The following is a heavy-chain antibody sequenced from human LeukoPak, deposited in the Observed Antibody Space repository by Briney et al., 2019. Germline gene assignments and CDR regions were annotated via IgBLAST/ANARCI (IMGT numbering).Heavy chain of an antibody. CDR1: GGSVSGNY. Sequence: SETLSLTCAVYGGSVSGNYWSWIRQPPGKGLEWIGEINHSGSTNYNPSLKSRVTISVDTSKNQFSLKLSSVTAADTAVYYCAKSNGYGLVDIWGQGTMVTVSS. J-gene: IGHJ3*02. V-gene: IGHV4-34*01. D-gene: IGHD3-10*01. CDR3: AKSNGYGLVDI. CDR2: INHSGST.